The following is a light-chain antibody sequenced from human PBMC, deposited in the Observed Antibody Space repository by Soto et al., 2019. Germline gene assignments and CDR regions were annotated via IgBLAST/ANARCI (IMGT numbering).Light chain of an antibody. CDR2: EGS. Sequence: QSVLTQPASVSGSPGQSITISCTGTSSDVGSYNLVSWYQQHPGKAPKLMIYEGSKRPSGVSNRFSGSKSGNTASLTISGLQAEDEADYYCCSYAGSSTLVFGGGTQLTLL. J-gene: IGLJ2*01. CDR1: SSDVGSYNL. CDR3: CSYAGSSTLV. V-gene: IGLV2-23*01.